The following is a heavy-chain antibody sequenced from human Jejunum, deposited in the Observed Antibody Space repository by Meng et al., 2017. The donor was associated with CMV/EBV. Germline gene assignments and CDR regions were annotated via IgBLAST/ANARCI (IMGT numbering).Heavy chain of an antibody. V-gene: IGHV3-30*02. CDR3: AKHFLSGSLGELWDY. D-gene: IGHD3-10*01. CDR2: IRKGGSAD. CDR1: GFTFRDCG. J-gene: IGHJ4*02. Sequence: GGGWVPPVVPLTLSCASSGFTFRDCGMHWVRQSPGKGLEWVSFIRKGGSADAYADSVKGRFAISRDNSKNALFLQMDSLRAEDTAMYYCAKHFLSGSLGELWDYWGQGTLVTVSS.